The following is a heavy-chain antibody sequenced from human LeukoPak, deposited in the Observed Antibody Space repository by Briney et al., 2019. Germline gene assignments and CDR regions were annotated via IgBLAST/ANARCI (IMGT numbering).Heavy chain of an antibody. V-gene: IGHV4-59*12. CDR2: IYYSGST. CDR1: GGSISSYY. CDR3: ARDVSYYDYVWGSYRYEDY. J-gene: IGHJ4*02. Sequence: SETLSLTCTVSGGSISSYYWSWIRQPPGKGLEWIGYIYYSGSTNYNPSLKSRVTISVDTSKNQFSLKLSSVTAADTAVYYCARDVSYYDYVWGSYRYEDYWGQGTLVTVSS. D-gene: IGHD3-16*02.